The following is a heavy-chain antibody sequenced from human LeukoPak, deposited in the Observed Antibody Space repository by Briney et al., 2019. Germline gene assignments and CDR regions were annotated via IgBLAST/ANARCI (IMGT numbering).Heavy chain of an antibody. D-gene: IGHD6-19*01. CDR2: VNPNSGNT. Sequence: ASVKVSCKASGYSFTSYDLIWVRQATGQGLEWMGWVNPNSGNTGYAQKFQGRVTMTRDTSISTAYMELTSLTSEDTAIYYCARGLAVAGTGYWGQGTLVTVSS. CDR1: GYSFTSYD. CDR3: ARGLAVAGTGY. J-gene: IGHJ4*02. V-gene: IGHV1-8*01.